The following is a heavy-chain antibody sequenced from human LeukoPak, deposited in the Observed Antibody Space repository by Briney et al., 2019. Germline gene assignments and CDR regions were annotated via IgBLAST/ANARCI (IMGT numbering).Heavy chain of an antibody. V-gene: IGHV3-15*07. CDR1: GFTFNDAW. CDR2: IKSKTDGGTT. Sequence: GGSLRLSCVASGFTFNDAWMHWVRQAPGKGLEWVGRIKSKTDGGTTDYAAPVKGRFTISRDDSKATLFLQMNSLKMEDTAIYYCTTGIDYGGGYWGQGTLVSVSS. J-gene: IGHJ4*02. CDR3: TTGIDYGGGY. D-gene: IGHD3-16*01.